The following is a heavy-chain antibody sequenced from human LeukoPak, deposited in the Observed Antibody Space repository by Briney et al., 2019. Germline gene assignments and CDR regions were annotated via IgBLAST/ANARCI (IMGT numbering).Heavy chain of an antibody. D-gene: IGHD3-22*01. CDR2: ISWNSGSI. Sequence: PGGSLRLSCAASGFTFDDYAMHWVRQAPGKGLEWVSGISWNSGSIGYADSVKGRFTISRDNAKNSLYLQMNSLRAEDTALYYCAKDRWGNYYDSSGYLNDAFGIWGQGTMVTVSS. V-gene: IGHV3-9*01. CDR3: AKDRWGNYYDSSGYLNDAFGI. J-gene: IGHJ3*02. CDR1: GFTFDDYA.